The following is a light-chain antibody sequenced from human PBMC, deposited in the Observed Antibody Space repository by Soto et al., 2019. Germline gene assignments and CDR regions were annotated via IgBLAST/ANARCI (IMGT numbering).Light chain of an antibody. CDR3: QSYDSSLSGWV. CDR2: GNS. Sequence: QSVLTQPPSVSGAXXXRVXXSXTGSSSNIGAGYDVHWYQQLPGTAPKLLIYGNSNRPSGVPDRFSGSKSGTSASLAITGLQAEDEADYYCQSYDSSLSGWVFGGGTKVTVL. V-gene: IGLV1-40*01. CDR1: SSNIGAGYD. J-gene: IGLJ3*02.